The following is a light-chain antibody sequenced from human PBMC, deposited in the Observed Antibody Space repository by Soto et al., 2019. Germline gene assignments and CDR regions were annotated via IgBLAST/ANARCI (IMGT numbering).Light chain of an antibody. Sequence: VMTQSPPTLSVSPGERATLSCRASQGVSSKLAWFQHKPGQAPRLLIYDASTRATGIPTRFSGSGSGTEFTLTISSLQSEDFAVYFCQQYSDWYTFGQGTKLEIK. CDR3: QQYSDWYT. J-gene: IGKJ2*01. CDR2: DAS. CDR1: QGVSSK. V-gene: IGKV3-15*01.